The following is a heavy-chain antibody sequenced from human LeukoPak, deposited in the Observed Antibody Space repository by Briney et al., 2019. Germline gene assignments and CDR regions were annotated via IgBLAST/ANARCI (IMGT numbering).Heavy chain of an antibody. CDR1: GVSISSGGYY. CDR2: IYYSGNT. J-gene: IGHJ4*02. Sequence: SQTLSLTCTVSGVSISSGGYYWSWIRQAPGKGLEWIGYIYYSGNTHYNPSLKSRVTMSVDTSTNQFSLRLSSVTAADTAVYYCARGSGYVRGDFDYWGQGTLVTVSS. CDR3: ARGSGYVRGDFDY. V-gene: IGHV4-30-4*01. D-gene: IGHD5-12*01.